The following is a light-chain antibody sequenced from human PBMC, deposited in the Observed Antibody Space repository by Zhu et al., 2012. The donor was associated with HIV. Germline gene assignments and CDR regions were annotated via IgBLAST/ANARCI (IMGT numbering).Light chain of an antibody. J-gene: IGKJ3*01. CDR3: QQYASSLPT. CDR1: QSVTSSY. Sequence: EIVLTQSPGTLSLSPGERATLSCRASQSVTSSYLAWYQQKPGQAPRLLIYGASTRAAGIPDRFSGNGSGTDFTLTISRLEPEDFAVYYCQQYASSLPTFGPGTKVDVK. V-gene: IGKV3-20*01. CDR2: GAS.